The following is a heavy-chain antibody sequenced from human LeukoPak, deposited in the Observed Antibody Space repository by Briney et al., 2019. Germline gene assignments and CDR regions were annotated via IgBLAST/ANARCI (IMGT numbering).Heavy chain of an antibody. J-gene: IGHJ4*02. CDR1: GVSISSYY. CDR3: STAGYCSGGGCYSFDY. CDR2: IKSKTDGGTT. Sequence: ETLSLTCTVSGVSISSYYWNWIRQAPGKGLEWVGRIKSKTDGGTTEYAAPVKGRFTISRDDSKTTVYLQMNSLKTEDTAVYYCSTAGYCSGGGCYSFDYWGQGIRVTLSS. V-gene: IGHV3-15*07. D-gene: IGHD2-15*01.